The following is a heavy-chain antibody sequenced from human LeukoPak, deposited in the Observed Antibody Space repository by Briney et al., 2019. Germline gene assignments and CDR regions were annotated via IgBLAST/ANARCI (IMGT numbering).Heavy chain of an antibody. D-gene: IGHD3-16*01. V-gene: IGHV3-30*18. CDR1: GFTFSSYG. Sequence: GGSLRLSCAASGFTFSSYGMHWVRQAPGKGLEWVAVISYDGGNKYYADSVKGRFTISRDNSKNTLYLQMNSLRAEDTAVYYCAKDLGRFYWGQGTLVTVSS. CDR3: AKDLGRFY. J-gene: IGHJ4*02. CDR2: ISYDGGNK.